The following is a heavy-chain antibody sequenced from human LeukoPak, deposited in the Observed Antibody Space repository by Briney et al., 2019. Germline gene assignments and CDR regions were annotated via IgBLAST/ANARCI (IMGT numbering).Heavy chain of an antibody. Sequence: GGSLRLSCEVSGFSFSTYWMTWVRQAPGKGLEWVANINQHGSETYYVDSVKGRFIISRDNAKNSLFLQMDSLTGEDTAVYYCSRGGLYRYSATSGDYGGQGTLVTVSS. CDR3: SRGGLYRYSATSGDY. CDR1: GFSFSTYW. D-gene: IGHD1-26*01. V-gene: IGHV3-7*01. J-gene: IGHJ4*02. CDR2: INQHGSET.